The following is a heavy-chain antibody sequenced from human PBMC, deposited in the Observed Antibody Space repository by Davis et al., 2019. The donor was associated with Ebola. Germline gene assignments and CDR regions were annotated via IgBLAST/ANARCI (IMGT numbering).Heavy chain of an antibody. D-gene: IGHD3-10*01. Sequence: PGGSLRLSCAASGFTVSSNYMSWVRQAPGKGLEWVSVIYSGGSTYYADSVKGRFTIPRDNTKNTRYLKMNSLRAEDTAVYYCARGSITMVQGVIITADAFDIWGQGTMVTVSS. V-gene: IGHV3-66*02. CDR2: IYSGGST. CDR3: ARGSITMVQGVIITADAFDI. J-gene: IGHJ3*02. CDR1: GFTVSSNY.